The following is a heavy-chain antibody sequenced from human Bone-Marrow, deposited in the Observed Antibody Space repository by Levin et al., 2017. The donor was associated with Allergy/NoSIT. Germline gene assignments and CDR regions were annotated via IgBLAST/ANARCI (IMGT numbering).Heavy chain of an antibody. CDR2: ISSRNTTM. J-gene: IGHJ4*02. CDR1: GFSFSSYE. CDR3: AREGLFMVRVFDY. Sequence: LTGGSLRLSCAASGFSFSSYEMNWVRQAPGKGLEWVSYISSRNTTMYYADSVKGRFTISRDNAENSLYLQMNSLRAEDTAIYYCAREGLFMVRVFDYWGRGTLVTVSS. V-gene: IGHV3-48*03. D-gene: IGHD3-10*01.